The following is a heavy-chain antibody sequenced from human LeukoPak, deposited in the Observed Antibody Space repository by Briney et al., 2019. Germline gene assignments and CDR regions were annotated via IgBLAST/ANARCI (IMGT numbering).Heavy chain of an antibody. CDR2: ISGSGGST. D-gene: IGHD1-1*01. J-gene: IGHJ4*02. CDR1: GFTFSSYA. V-gene: IGHV3-23*01. Sequence: GGSLRLSCAASGFTFSSYAMSWVRQAPGKGLEWVSAISGSGGSTYYADSVKGRITISRDNSKNTLYLQMNSLRAEDTAVYYCAKDLVPGTSYYFDYWGQGTLVTVSS. CDR3: AKDLVPGTSYYFDY.